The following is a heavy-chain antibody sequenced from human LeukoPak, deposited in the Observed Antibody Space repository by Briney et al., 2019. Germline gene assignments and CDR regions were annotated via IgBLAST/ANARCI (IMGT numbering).Heavy chain of an antibody. CDR1: GFTLSNYW. Sequence: PGGSLRLSCVVSGFTLSNYWMSWVRQAPGKGLEWVANIKEDGSEKYYVDSVKGRFTISRDNARNSLYLQMNSLRAEDTALYYCARDRRLASFDYGGQGTLVTVSS. V-gene: IGHV3-7*01. J-gene: IGHJ4*02. D-gene: IGHD6-25*01. CDR2: IKEDGSEK. CDR3: ARDRRLASFDY.